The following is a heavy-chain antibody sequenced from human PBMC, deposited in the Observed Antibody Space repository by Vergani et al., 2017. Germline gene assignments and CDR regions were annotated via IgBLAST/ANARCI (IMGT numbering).Heavy chain of an antibody. Sequence: EVQLLESGGGLVQPGGSLRLSCAASGFTFDDYAMHWVRQAPGKGLEWVSGISWNSGSIGYADSVKGRFTISRDNAKNSLYLQMNSLRAEDTAVYYCARDNKMVTTVDYWGQGTLVTVSS. CDR3: ARDNKMVTTVDY. V-gene: IGHV3-9*01. D-gene: IGHD2-21*02. CDR2: ISWNSGSI. CDR1: GFTFDDYA. J-gene: IGHJ4*02.